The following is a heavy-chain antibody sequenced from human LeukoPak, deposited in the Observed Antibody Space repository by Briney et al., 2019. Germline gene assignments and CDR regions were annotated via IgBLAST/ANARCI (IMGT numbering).Heavy chain of an antibody. V-gene: IGHV4-59*01. Sequence: SETLSLTCTVSGGSISNYYWSWIRQPPGKGLEWIGYIYYSGSTNYNPSLKSRVTISVDTSKNQFSLKLSSVTAADTAVYYCARDWGVAGTGSYYYYGMDVWGQGTTVTVSS. CDR2: IYYSGST. CDR1: GGSISNYY. D-gene: IGHD6-19*01. CDR3: ARDWGVAGTGSYYYYGMDV. J-gene: IGHJ6*02.